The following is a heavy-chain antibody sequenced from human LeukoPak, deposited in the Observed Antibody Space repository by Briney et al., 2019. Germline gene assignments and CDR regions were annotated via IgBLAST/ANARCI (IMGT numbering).Heavy chain of an antibody. CDR3: ARGRPTAESQSSSWHYFDY. Sequence: GGSLRLSCEGSGFTFSSYGMNWVRQAPGKGLEWISYSSSSGTTIYYADSVMGRFTISRDNANNSLDLQMNSLRAEDTAVYYCARGRPTAESQSSSWHYFDYWGQGTLVTVSS. D-gene: IGHD6-13*01. V-gene: IGHV3-48*03. CDR1: GFTFSSYG. CDR2: SSSSGTTI. J-gene: IGHJ4*02.